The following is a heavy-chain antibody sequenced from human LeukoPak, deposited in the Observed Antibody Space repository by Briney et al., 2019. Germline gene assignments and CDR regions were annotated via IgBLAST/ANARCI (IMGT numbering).Heavy chain of an antibody. J-gene: IGHJ3*02. V-gene: IGHV3-23*01. CDR3: AIELIAATDDAFDI. Sequence: GGCLRLSCVASGFTFSSYAMSWVSQAPGEGLGWVSATSGGGGSTYYADSVKGWFSLSRHNSKNTLYLQMNSLRAEDTAVYYYAIELIAATDDAFDIWGQGTMVTVSS. CDR2: TSGGGGST. D-gene: IGHD6-6*01. CDR1: GFTFSSYA.